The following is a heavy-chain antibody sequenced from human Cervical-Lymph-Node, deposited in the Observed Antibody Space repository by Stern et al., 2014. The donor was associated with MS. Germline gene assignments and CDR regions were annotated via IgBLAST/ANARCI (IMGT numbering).Heavy chain of an antibody. J-gene: IGHJ3*02. D-gene: IGHD2-15*01. Sequence: VQLVQSGAEVKKPGASVKVSCKASGYTFTSYGISWVRQAPGQGLEWMGCSSAYNANTNYAQKLQGRCPITTDTSASTAYMELRSLRSDDTAVYYCARGLLGSENAFDIWGQGTMVTVSS. CDR2: SSAYNANT. CDR3: ARGLLGSENAFDI. CDR1: GYTFTSYG. V-gene: IGHV1-18*04.